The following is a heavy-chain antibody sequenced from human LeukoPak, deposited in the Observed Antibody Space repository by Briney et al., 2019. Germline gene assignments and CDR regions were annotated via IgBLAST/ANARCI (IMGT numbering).Heavy chain of an antibody. CDR3: ARRGYSYGTMYYFDY. D-gene: IGHD5-18*01. CDR2: ISYIGST. Sequence: PSETLSLTCTVSGGSISTYHWSWIRQPPGKGLEWIGYISYIGSTNYNPSLKSRVTISVDTAKNQFSLNLNSVTAADTAVYYCARRGYSYGTMYYFDYWGQGTLVTVSS. CDR1: GGSISTYH. V-gene: IGHV4-59*08. J-gene: IGHJ4*02.